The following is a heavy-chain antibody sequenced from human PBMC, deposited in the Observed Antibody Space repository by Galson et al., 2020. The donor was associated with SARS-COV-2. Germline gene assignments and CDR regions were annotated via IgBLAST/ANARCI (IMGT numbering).Heavy chain of an antibody. CDR3: TRIDY. CDR2: IRSKANSYAT. CDR1: VFTFSGSA. V-gene: IGHV3-73*01. J-gene: IGHJ4*02. Sequence: LSLSSAASVFTFSGSAMHWVRQASGKGLEWVGRIRSKANSYATANAASVKGRFTISRDDSKNTAYLQMNSLQTEDTAVYYCTRIDYWGQGTLVTVSS.